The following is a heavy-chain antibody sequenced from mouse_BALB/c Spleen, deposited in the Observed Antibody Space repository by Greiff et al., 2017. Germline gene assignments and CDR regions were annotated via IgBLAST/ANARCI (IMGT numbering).Heavy chain of an antibody. V-gene: IGHV3-8*02. J-gene: IGHJ4*01. CDR1: GDSITSGY. D-gene: IGHD2-14*01. CDR3: ARYKEVRHAMDY. CDR2: ISYSGST. Sequence: EVKLKESGPSLVKPSQTLSLTCSVTGDSITSGYWNWIRKFPGNKLEYMGYISYSGSTYYNPSLKSRISITRDTSKNQYYLQLNSVTTEDTATYYCARYKEVRHAMDYWGQGTSVTVSS.